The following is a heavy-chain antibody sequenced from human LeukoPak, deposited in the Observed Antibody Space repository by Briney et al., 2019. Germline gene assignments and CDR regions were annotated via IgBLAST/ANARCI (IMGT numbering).Heavy chain of an antibody. J-gene: IGHJ3*02. D-gene: IGHD2-8*01. CDR2: ISSSGSAI. CDR3: ARVGYCTNGVCSHAFDI. Sequence: PGGSLRLSCAASGFTFSDYYMSWTRQAPGKGLEWVSYISSSGSAIYYADSVKGRFTISRDNAKNSLYLQMNSLRAEDTAVYYCARVGYCTNGVCSHAFDIWGQGTMVTVSS. CDR1: GFTFSDYY. V-gene: IGHV3-11*04.